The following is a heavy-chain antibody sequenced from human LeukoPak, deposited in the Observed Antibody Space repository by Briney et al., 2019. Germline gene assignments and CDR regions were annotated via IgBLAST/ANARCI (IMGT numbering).Heavy chain of an antibody. V-gene: IGHV4-59*01. Sequence: PSETLSLTCTVSGGSISSYYWSWIRQPPGKGLKQIGYIYYSGSTNYNPSLKSRVTISVDTSKNQSSLKLSSVTAADTAVYYCARVGLLDDILTGRFDYWGQGTLVTVSS. CDR1: GGSISSYY. CDR3: ARVGLLDDILTGRFDY. D-gene: IGHD3-9*01. J-gene: IGHJ4*02. CDR2: IYYSGST.